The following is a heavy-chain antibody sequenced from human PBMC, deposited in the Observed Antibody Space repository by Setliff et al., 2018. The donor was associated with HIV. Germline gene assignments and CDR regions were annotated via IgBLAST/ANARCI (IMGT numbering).Heavy chain of an antibody. J-gene: IGHJ1*01. V-gene: IGHV1-46*01. CDR3: ARDNMSVGAWVGATSRGLFQH. CDR2: INPSSTST. CDR1: GYTFTTYY. Sequence: ASVKVSCKASGYTFTTYYIHWVRQAPGQGLGWMGIINPSSTSTNYAQRFQGRVTMTRDTSTGTVYMELSSLRSEDTAVYYCARDNMSVGAWVGATSRGLFQHWGQGTLVTVSS. D-gene: IGHD1-26*01.